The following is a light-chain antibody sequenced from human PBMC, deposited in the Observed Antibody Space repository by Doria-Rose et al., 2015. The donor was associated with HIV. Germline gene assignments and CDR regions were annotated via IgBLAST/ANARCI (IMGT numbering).Light chain of an antibody. CDR3: HQYGTSWT. CDR2: DAS. V-gene: IGKV3-20*01. CDR1: QRFSSTY. J-gene: IGKJ1*01. Sequence: VLTQSPGTLSSSPGERATLSCRASQRFSSTYLAWYQQKPGQAPSLLIYDASTRATGIPDRFSASGSGTDFTLTINRLEPEDFALYYCHQYGTSWTFGQGTKVEI.